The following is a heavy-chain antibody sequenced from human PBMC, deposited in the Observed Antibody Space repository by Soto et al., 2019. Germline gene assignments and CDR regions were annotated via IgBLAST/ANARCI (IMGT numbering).Heavy chain of an antibody. V-gene: IGHV4-34*01. J-gene: IGHJ4*02. Sequence: SETLSLTCAVYGGSFSGYYLSWVRPPPGKGLEWIGEINHSGSTNYNPSLKSRVTISVDTSKNQFSLKLSSVTAADTAVYYCARGRYCSSTSCYVQASPEIDYWGQGTLVTSPQ. CDR3: ARGRYCSSTSCYVQASPEIDY. D-gene: IGHD2-2*01. CDR1: GGSFSGYY. CDR2: INHSGST.